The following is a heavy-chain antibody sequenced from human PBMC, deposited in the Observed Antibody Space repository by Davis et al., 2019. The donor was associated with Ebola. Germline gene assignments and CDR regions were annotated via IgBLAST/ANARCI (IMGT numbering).Heavy chain of an antibody. CDR1: GYSFSSYS. V-gene: IGHV1-18*01. Sequence: AASVKVSCKASGYSFSSYSFTWVRQAPGQGLEWMGWISAYNGNTNYAQKLQGRVTMTTDTSTTTVYMDLSRLRSDDTAFYYCARDSTSARLRTWGQGTLVTVS. CDR2: ISAYNGNT. D-gene: IGHD2/OR15-2a*01. CDR3: ARDSTSARLRT. J-gene: IGHJ5*02.